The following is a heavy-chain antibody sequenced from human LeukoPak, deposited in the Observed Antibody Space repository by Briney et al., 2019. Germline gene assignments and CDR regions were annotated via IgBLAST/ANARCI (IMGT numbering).Heavy chain of an antibody. D-gene: IGHD1-14*01. V-gene: IGHV1-18*01. CDR1: GYTFSSHG. J-gene: IGHJ4*02. CDR3: ARDSDRQIDY. Sequence: ASGKVSCKASGYTFSSHGLNWVRQAPGQGLEWRGWISGYSGSTNYAQKFQGRVTVTPDTSTNPVYLELGSLTSDDTAVYYCARDSDRQIDYWGQGTLVTASS. CDR2: ISGYSGST.